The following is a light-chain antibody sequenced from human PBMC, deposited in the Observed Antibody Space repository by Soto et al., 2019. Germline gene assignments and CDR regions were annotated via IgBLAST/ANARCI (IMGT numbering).Light chain of an antibody. CDR2: DVT. CDR1: SSDVGNYNY. V-gene: IGLV2-8*01. J-gene: IGLJ2*01. Sequence: QSVLTQPPSASGSPGQSVTISCTGTSSDVGNYNYVSWYQQHPGKAPKLMIHDVTQRPSGVPDRFSGSKSGNTAPLTVSGLHAEDEADYYCRSYAGSNILVFGGGTKLTVL. CDR3: RSYAGSNILV.